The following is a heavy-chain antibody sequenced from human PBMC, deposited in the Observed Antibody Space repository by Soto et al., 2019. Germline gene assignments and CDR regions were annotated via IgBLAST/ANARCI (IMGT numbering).Heavy chain of an antibody. J-gene: IGHJ2*01. Sequence: EAQLVESGGGLVQPGGSLRLSCAASGFTFSSYWMSWVRQSPGKGLEWVANIKQDGNEESYVDSVKGRFTISRDNTKNSLLLQMNSLRADETAVYYCARWWFIVATNWYFDLWGRGTLVNVSS. CDR1: GFTFSSYW. D-gene: IGHD5-12*01. V-gene: IGHV3-7*01. CDR2: IKQDGNEE. CDR3: ARWWFIVATNWYFDL.